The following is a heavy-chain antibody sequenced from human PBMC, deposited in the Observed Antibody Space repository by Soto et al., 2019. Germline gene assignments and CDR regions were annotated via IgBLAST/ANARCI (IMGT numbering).Heavy chain of an antibody. V-gene: IGHV4-31*03. CDR3: ARDCIRLGDAFDI. CDR2: IYYSGST. Sequence: QVQLQESGPGLVKPSQTLSLTCTVSGGSISSGGYYWSWIRQHPGKGLEWIGYIYYSGSTYYNPSLMGGVTISVDTSKNQVSLKRSSVTAADTAVYYCARDCIRLGDAFDIWGQGTMVTVSS. J-gene: IGHJ3*02. CDR1: GGSISSGGYY. D-gene: IGHD6-19*01.